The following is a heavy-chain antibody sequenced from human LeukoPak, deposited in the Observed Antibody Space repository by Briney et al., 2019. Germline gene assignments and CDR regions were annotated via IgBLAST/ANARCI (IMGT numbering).Heavy chain of an antibody. D-gene: IGHD3-10*01. CDR1: GYTFTSYA. Sequence: ASVKVSCKASGYTFTSYAMNWVRQAPGQGLEWMGWINTNTGNPTYAQGFTGRFVFSLDTSVSTAYLQISSLKAEDTAVYYCAREGTPPIGSLLWFGELSPGGYYYYGMDVWGQGTTVTVSS. J-gene: IGHJ6*02. CDR2: INTNTGNP. V-gene: IGHV7-4-1*02. CDR3: AREGTPPIGSLLWFGELSPGGYYYYGMDV.